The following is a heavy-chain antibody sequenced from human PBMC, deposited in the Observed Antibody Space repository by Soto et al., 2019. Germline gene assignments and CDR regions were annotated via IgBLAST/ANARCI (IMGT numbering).Heavy chain of an antibody. CDR1: GYTFTSYG. V-gene: IGHV1-18*01. D-gene: IGHD3-9*01. CDR2: ISAYNGNT. J-gene: IGHJ4*02. Sequence: QVQLVQSGAEVKKPGASVKVSCKASGYTFTSYGISWVRQAPGQGLEWMGWISAYNGNTNYAQKLQGRVTMTTDTSTSTAYMELRGLTADDTAVYYCARVYYDILTGYSAEFDYWGQGTLVTVSS. CDR3: ARVYYDILTGYSAEFDY.